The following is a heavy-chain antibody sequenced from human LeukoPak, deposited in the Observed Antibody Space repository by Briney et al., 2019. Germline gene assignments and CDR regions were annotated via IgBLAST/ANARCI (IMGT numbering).Heavy chain of an antibody. J-gene: IGHJ4*02. CDR2: IYHSGST. Sequence: SETLSLTCTVSGYSISSAYYWGWIRQPPGKGLEWIGRIYHSGSTYDNASLKSRVTISVDTSENQFSLRLSSVTAADTAVYYCASVCSSTSCYRDYWGQGTLVTVSS. CDR3: ASVCSSTSCYRDY. D-gene: IGHD2-2*01. CDR1: GYSISSAYY. V-gene: IGHV4-38-2*02.